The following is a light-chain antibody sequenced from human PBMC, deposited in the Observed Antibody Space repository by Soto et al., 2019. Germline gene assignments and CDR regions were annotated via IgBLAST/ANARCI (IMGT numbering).Light chain of an antibody. CDR2: EGS. V-gene: IGLV2-23*01. Sequence: QSALTQPASVSGSPGQSITISCTGTSSDVGSYNLVSWYQQHPGKSPKLIIYEGSKRPSGVSNRFSGSKSGNTASLTISGLQAEDEADYYCCSYAGSSTHVFGTGTQLTVL. CDR1: SSDVGSYNL. J-gene: IGLJ1*01. CDR3: CSYAGSSTHV.